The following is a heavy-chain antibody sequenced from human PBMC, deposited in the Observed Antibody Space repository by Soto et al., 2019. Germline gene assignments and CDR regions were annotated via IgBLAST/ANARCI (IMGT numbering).Heavy chain of an antibody. CDR3: ARDLGTWEENAFDI. D-gene: IGHD1-26*01. V-gene: IGHV3-48*02. Sequence: EVQLVESGGGLVEPGGSLRLSCSASTFTFSSYSMNWVRQAPGKVLEWVSYISDSGRTKFYAESVKGRFTISRDNAKNSLYLEMNSLRDEDTAVYYCARDLGTWEENAFDIWGQGTMVTVSS. CDR1: TFTFSSYS. CDR2: ISDSGRTK. J-gene: IGHJ3*02.